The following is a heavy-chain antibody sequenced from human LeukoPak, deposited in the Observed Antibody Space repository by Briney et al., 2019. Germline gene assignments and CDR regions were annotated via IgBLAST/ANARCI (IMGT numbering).Heavy chain of an antibody. D-gene: IGHD6-13*01. Sequence: GGSLRLSCAASGFTFSSYSMNWVRQAPGKGLEWVSSISSSSSYIYYADSVKGRFTISRDNAKNSLYLQMNSLRAEDTAVYYCARDKSSSSSWYYYYYYMDVWGKGTTVTVSS. V-gene: IGHV3-21*01. CDR2: ISSSSSYI. CDR1: GFTFSSYS. CDR3: ARDKSSSSSWYYYYYYMDV. J-gene: IGHJ6*03.